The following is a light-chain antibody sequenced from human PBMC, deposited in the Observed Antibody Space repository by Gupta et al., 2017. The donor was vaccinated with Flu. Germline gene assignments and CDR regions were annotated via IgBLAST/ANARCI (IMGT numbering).Light chain of an antibody. CDR1: SSSIGAGYD. Sequence: QSVLTQPPSVSVAPGQRVSISCTGSSSSIGAGYDVHWYQQFPGTPPKLLIYANNNRPSGVPDRFSASKSGTSASLAIAGLQAEDEALYYCQSFDISLTAWVFGGGTRLTVL. CDR2: ANN. CDR3: QSFDISLTAWV. V-gene: IGLV1-40*01. J-gene: IGLJ3*02.